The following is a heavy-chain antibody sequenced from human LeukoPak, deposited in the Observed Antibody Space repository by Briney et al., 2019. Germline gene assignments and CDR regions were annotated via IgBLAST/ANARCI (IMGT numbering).Heavy chain of an antibody. CDR3: ARERVAVVFFDY. CDR2: ISNSGRTI. D-gene: IGHD6-19*01. J-gene: IGHJ4*02. Sequence: GGSLRLSCAASGFTFSSYEMNWVRQGPGKGLEWVSYISNSGRTIYYADSVKGRFTISRDNAKNSLYLQMNSLRAEDTAVYYCARERVAVVFFDYWRQGTLVTVSS. V-gene: IGHV3-48*03. CDR1: GFTFSSYE.